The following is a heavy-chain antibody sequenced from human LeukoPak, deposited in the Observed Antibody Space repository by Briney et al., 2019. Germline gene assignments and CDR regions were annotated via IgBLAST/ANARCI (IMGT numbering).Heavy chain of an antibody. CDR1: GGSISSYY. CDR3: ATGGSGWFRFDY. V-gene: IGHV4-59*01. J-gene: IGHJ4*02. Sequence: KPSETLSLTCTVSGGSISSYYWSWIRQSPGKGLEWIGYIYYTGSTDYNPSLRSRVTMSVDTSKNQFSLELSSVTAADTAVYYCATGGSGWFRFDYWGQGTLVTVSS. CDR2: IYYTGST. D-gene: IGHD6-19*01.